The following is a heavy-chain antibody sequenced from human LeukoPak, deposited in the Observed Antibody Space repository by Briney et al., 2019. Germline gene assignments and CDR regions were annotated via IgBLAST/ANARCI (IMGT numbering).Heavy chain of an antibody. CDR1: GYSFTSYW. CDR2: MYRDDSDT. CDR3: TRRGSSHDAFDI. V-gene: IGHV5-51*01. J-gene: IGHJ3*02. D-gene: IGHD6-13*01. Sequence: GESLKIYCKGSGYSFTSYWIAWVRQMRGKGLEWMGIMYRDDSDTRYSPSFQGQDTISADRSINTAYLQWSSLKASDSAMYYCTRRGSSHDAFDIWGQGTMVTVSS.